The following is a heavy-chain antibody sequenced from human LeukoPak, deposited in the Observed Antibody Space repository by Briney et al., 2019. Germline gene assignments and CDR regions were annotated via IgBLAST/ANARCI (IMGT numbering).Heavy chain of an antibody. CDR1: GGSVSSGSYY. CDR2: IYYSGSA. D-gene: IGHD3-16*01. V-gene: IGHV4-61*01. CDR3: ARGLGDWVLSGFDP. J-gene: IGHJ5*02. Sequence: SSETLSLTCTVSGGSVSSGSYYWSWIRQPPGKGLEWIGYIYYSGSAKYNPSLKSRVTISVDTSKNQFSLKLTSVTAADTAVYFCARGLGDWVLSGFDPWGKGTLVTVSS.